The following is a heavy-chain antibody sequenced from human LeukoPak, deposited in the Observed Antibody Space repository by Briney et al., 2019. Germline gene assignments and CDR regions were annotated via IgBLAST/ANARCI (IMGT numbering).Heavy chain of an antibody. CDR1: GGSFSGYF. CDR3: ARALQESYVRGSFRPLRRYFDR. CDR2: INHSGTS. D-gene: IGHD3-16*02. Sequence: PSETLSLTCAVYGGSFSGYFWEWIRQPPGKGLEWIGEINHSGTSNSNPSLKTRATISVDTSKNQFSLKLRSVTAADTAVYYCARALQESYVRGSFRPLRRYFDRWGRGTLVAVSS. V-gene: IGHV4-34*01. J-gene: IGHJ2*01.